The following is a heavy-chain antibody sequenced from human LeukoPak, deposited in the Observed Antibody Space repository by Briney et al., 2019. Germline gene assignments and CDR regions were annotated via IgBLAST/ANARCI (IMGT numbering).Heavy chain of an antibody. V-gene: IGHV3-49*04. CDR1: GFTFGDYA. CDR3: TRDQRYCSGGSCYDWFDP. D-gene: IGHD2-15*01. CDR2: IRSKAYGGTT. Sequence: GGSLRLSCTASGFTFGDYAMSWVRQAPGKGLVWVGFIRSKAYGGTTEYAASVKGRFTISRDDSKSIAYLQMNSLKTEDTAVYYCTRDQRYCSGGSCYDWFDPWGQGTLVTVSS. J-gene: IGHJ5*02.